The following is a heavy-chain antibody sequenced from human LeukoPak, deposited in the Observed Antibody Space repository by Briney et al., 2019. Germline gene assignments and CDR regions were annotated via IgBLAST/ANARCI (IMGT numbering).Heavy chain of an antibody. D-gene: IGHD6-13*01. CDR2: FDPEDGET. V-gene: IGHV1-24*01. CDR3: ATDRHSSSWQKFDY. J-gene: IGHJ4*02. CDR1: GYTLTELS. Sequence: ASVTVSCKVSGYTLTELSMHWVRQAPGKGLEWMGGFDPEDGETIYAQEFQGRVTMTEDTSTDTAYMELSSLRSEDTAVYYCATDRHSSSWQKFDYWGQGTLVTVSS.